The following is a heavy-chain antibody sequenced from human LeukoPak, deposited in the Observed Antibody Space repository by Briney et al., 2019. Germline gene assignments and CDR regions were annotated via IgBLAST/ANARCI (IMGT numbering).Heavy chain of an antibody. Sequence: KPSETLSLTCTGSGYSISSGYYWGWVRQPPRKGLEGVGGIYHSGSTYYNPSLKSRVTISVDTSKNQFSLKLSSVTAADTAVYYCARVWFGENHLSPIYYFDYWGQGTLVTVSS. CDR3: ARVWFGENHLSPIYYFDY. D-gene: IGHD3-10*01. V-gene: IGHV4-38-2*02. J-gene: IGHJ4*02. CDR2: IYHSGST. CDR1: GYSISSGYY.